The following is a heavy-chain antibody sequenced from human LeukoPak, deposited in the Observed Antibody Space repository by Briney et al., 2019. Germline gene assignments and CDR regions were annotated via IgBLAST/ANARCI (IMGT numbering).Heavy chain of an antibody. CDR1: GYSISSGYY. V-gene: IGHV4-38-2*01. Sequence: PSETLSLTCAVSGYSISSGYYWGWIGQPPGKGLEWIGSIYHSGSTYYNPSLKSRVTISVDTSKNQFSLKLSSVTAADTAVYYCARHPLNYYGSGSYLDYWGQGTLVTVSS. CDR2: IYHSGST. D-gene: IGHD3-10*01. J-gene: IGHJ4*02. CDR3: ARHPLNYYGSGSYLDY.